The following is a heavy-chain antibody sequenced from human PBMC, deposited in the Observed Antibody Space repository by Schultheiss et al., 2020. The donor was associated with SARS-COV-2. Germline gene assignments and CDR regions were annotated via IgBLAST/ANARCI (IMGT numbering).Heavy chain of an antibody. J-gene: IGHJ3*02. CDR1: GFTFSDYY. Sequence: GGSLRLSCAASGFTFSDYYMSWIRQAPGKGLEWVSAISGSGGSTYYADSVKGRFTISRDNSKNTLYLQMNSLRAEDTAVYYCAKDAYSSSGGGNDAFDIWGQGTMVTVSS. D-gene: IGHD6-13*01. CDR3: AKDAYSSSGGGNDAFDI. V-gene: IGHV3-23*01. CDR2: ISGSGGST.